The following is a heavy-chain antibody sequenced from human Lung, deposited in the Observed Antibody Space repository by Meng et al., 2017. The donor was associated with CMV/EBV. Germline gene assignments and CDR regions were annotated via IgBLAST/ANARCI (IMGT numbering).Heavy chain of an antibody. CDR3: AKAYSSSSVGTNRGFDY. Sequence: ESXKISCAASGFTFSSYAMSWVRQAPGKGLEWVSAISGSGGSTYYADSVKGRFTISRDNSKNTLYLQMNSLRAEDTAVYYCAKAYSSSSVGTNRGFDYWGQGXLVTVSS. V-gene: IGHV3-23*01. CDR1: GFTFSSYA. J-gene: IGHJ4*02. CDR2: ISGSGGST. D-gene: IGHD6-6*01.